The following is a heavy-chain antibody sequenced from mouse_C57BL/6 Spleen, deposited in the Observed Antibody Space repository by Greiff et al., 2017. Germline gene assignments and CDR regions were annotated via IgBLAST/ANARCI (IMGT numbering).Heavy chain of an antibody. J-gene: IGHJ2*01. V-gene: IGHV5-16*01. Sequence: EVKLMESEGGLVQPGSSMKLSCTASGFTFSDYYMAWVRQVPEKGLEWVANINYDGSSTYYLDSLKSRFIISRDNAKNILYLQMSSLKSEDTATYYCSRGLHYCDYWGQGTTLTVSS. CDR2: INYDGSST. CDR3: SRGLHYCDY. CDR1: GFTFSDYY.